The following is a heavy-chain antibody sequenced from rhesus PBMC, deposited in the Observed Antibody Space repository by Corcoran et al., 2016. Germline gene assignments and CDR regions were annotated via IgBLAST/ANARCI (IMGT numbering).Heavy chain of an antibody. V-gene: IGHV4-169*02. CDR3: ARDRGYCSSTYCSSGYFDY. J-gene: IGHJ4*01. D-gene: IGHD2-15*01. CDR1: GGSISSSY. Sequence: QLQLQESGPGLVKPSETLSVTCAVSGGSISSSYWSWIRQAPGKGLEWIWYIYGSGSSTNYNPPLKSRFTLSVDPSKNQLSLKLSSVTTADTAVYYCARDRGYCSSTYCSSGYFDYWGQGVLVTVSS. CDR2: IYGSGSST.